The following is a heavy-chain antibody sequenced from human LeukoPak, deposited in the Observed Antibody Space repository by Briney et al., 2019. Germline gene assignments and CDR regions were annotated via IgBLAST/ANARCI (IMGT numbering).Heavy chain of an antibody. CDR2: INPNSGGT. D-gene: IGHD5-24*01. V-gene: IGHV1-2*02. CDR3: AREKMATIPNWFDP. Sequence: EASVKVSCKASGYTFTGYYMHWVRQAHGQGLEWMGWINPNSGGTNYAQKFQGRVTMTGDTSISTAYMELSRLRSDDTAVYYCAREKMATIPNWFDPWGQGTLVTVSS. J-gene: IGHJ5*02. CDR1: GYTFTGYY.